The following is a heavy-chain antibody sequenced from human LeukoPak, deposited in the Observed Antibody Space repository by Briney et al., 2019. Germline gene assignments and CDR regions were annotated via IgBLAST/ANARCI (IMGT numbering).Heavy chain of an antibody. CDR1: GFTFRSYG. CDR3: AKDQRTMTRRMDV. Sequence: GGSLRLSCAASGFTFRSYGMHWVRQVPGKGLEWVAVITYDGSNKYYADSVKGRFTISRDNSRNTLYLQMNSLRVEDRAVYFCAKDQRTMTRRMDVWGQGTAVTVSS. V-gene: IGHV3-30*18. CDR2: ITYDGSNK. D-gene: IGHD2-2*01. J-gene: IGHJ6*02.